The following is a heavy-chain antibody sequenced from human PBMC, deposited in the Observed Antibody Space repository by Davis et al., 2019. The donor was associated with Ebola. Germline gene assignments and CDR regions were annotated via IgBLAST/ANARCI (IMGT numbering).Heavy chain of an antibody. J-gene: IGHJ1*01. CDR3: ARDSRGGGLTSKYFHH. D-gene: IGHD2-15*01. CDR1: GFNFRTYA. V-gene: IGHV3-30-3*01. CDR2: ISYDGSTQ. Sequence: GESLKISCVASGFNFRTYAIHWVRQAPGKGLEWVAVISYDGSTQYYADSVKGRFTISRDDSKNTVYLQINSLRPEDTAVYYCARDSRGGGLTSKYFHHWGQGTLVTVSS.